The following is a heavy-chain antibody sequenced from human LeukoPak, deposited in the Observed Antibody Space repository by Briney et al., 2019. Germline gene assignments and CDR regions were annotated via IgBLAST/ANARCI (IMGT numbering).Heavy chain of an antibody. J-gene: IGHJ5*01. V-gene: IGHV3-23*01. CDR3: AKPISGGLAVTADWFHP. D-gene: IGHD6-19*01. CDR1: GFAFSVYA. CDR2: INANSGTT. Sequence: GGSLRLSCTASGFAFSVYAMSWLRQPPGKGLERVSTINANSGTTSYAASVRGRFTISRDNSKNTLYLQLNTLRADDTATYYCAKPISGGLAVTADWFHPWGQGTLVVVSS.